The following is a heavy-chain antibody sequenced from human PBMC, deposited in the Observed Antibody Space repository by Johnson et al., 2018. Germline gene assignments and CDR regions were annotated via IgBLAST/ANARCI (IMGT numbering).Heavy chain of an antibody. CDR3: ATGGGPYYYYMDV. J-gene: IGHJ6*03. D-gene: IGHD3-10*01. V-gene: IGHV3-21*01. CDR1: GLSFGDYS. CDR2: ISSSGSHI. Sequence: EVQLVESGGGLMEPGRSLRLSCTASGLSFGDYSMNWVRQAPGKGLEWVSSISSSGSHIYYADSVKGRVFISRDNAKNSLYLQINSLRAEDTAVYYRATGGGPYYYYMDVWGKGTTVTVSS.